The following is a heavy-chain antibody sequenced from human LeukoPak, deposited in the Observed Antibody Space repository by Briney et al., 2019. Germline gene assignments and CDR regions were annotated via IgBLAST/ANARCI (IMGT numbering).Heavy chain of an antibody. CDR2: INTNTGNP. D-gene: IGHD6-19*01. CDR1: GYTFTSYA. Sequence: ASVTVSFKASGYTFTSYAMNWVRQVPGQGLEWMGWINTNTGNPTYAQGFTGRFVFSLDTSVSTAYLEISSLTAEDTAVYYCARRTRQLLVFWFDPWGQGTLVTVSS. V-gene: IGHV7-4-1*02. CDR3: ARRTRQLLVFWFDP. J-gene: IGHJ5*02.